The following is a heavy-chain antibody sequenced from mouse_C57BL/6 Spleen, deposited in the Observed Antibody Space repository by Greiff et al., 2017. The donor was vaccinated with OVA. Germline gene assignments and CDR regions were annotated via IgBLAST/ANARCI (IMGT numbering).Heavy chain of an antibody. CDR2: INPYNGGT. J-gene: IGHJ2*01. CDR1: GYTFTDYY. Sequence: EVQLQQSGPVLVKPGASVKMSCKASGYTFTDYYMNWVKQSHGKSLEWIGVINPYNGGTSYNQKFKGKATLTVDKSSSTAYMELNSLTSEDSAVYYCARSPLITTVAPSDDWGQGTTLTVSS. D-gene: IGHD1-1*01. V-gene: IGHV1-19*01. CDR3: ARSPLITTVAPSDD.